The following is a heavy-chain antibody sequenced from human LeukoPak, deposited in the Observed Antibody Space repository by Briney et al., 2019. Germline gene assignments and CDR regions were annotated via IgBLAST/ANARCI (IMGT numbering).Heavy chain of an antibody. V-gene: IGHV4-61*08. CDR1: GGSVSSSGHF. CDR2: THDHGST. CDR3: ARDRTGSSYDFDY. D-gene: IGHD6-13*01. J-gene: IGHJ4*02. Sequence: SETLSLTCTVSGGSVSSSGHFWNWVRQTPGKGLEWIGYTHDHGSTNYNPSLKSRVTISVDTSNNQFSLRLSSVTAADTAVYYCARDRTGSSYDFDYWGQGTLVTVSS.